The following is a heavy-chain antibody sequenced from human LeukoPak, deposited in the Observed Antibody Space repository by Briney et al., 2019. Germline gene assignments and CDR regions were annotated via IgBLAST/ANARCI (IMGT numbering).Heavy chain of an antibody. Sequence: KAGGSLRLSCAASGFTFSNAWMSWVRQAPGKGLEWVGRIKSKTDGGTTDYAAPVKGRFTISRDDSKNTLYLQMNSLKTEDTAVYYCTTEHDYGDPGHYWGQGTLVTVSS. CDR1: GFTFSNAW. CDR3: TTEHDYGDPGHY. CDR2: IKSKTDGGTT. J-gene: IGHJ4*02. D-gene: IGHD4-17*01. V-gene: IGHV3-15*01.